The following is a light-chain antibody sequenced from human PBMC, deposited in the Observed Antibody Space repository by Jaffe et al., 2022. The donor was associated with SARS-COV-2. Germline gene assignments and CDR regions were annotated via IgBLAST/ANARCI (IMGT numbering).Light chain of an antibody. CDR1: QSISSF. V-gene: IGKV1-39*01. Sequence: DIQMTQSPSSLSASVGDRVTINCRASQSISSFLNWYQQKPGKAPNLLIYAASILHSGVPSRFSGSGSGTDFTLTITSLQPEDFATYYCQQSFSTPWTSGQGTKVEVK. CDR2: AAS. CDR3: QQSFSTPWT. J-gene: IGKJ1*01.